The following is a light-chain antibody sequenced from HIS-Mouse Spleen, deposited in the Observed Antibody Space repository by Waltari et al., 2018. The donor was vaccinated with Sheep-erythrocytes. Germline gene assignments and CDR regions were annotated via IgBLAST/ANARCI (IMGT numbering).Light chain of an antibody. V-gene: IGLV2-14*01. CDR2: EVS. CDR3: SSYTSSSTWV. CDR1: SSDGAGYNT. J-gene: IGLJ3*02. Sequence: QSALTQPASVSGSPGQSLTISCTGSSSDGAGYNTVSWYQQHPGNAPKLMIYEVSNRPSGVFHRFSGSKSGNTASLTISGLQAEDEADYYCSSYTSSSTWVFGGGTKLTVL.